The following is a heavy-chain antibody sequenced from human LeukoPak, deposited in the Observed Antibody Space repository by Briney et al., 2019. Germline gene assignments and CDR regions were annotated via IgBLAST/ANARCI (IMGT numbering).Heavy chain of an antibody. D-gene: IGHD6-19*01. J-gene: IGHJ4*02. CDR1: GGSISSGNYY. CDR2: IYPSGYT. Sequence: SQTLSLTCTVSGGSISSGNYYWSWIRQPAGRGLEWIGRIYPSGYTNYNPSLKSRVTISVDTSKNHFSLKLSSVTAADTAVYYCARDSPAVAGLFDYWGQGTLVTVSS. V-gene: IGHV4-61*02. CDR3: ARDSPAVAGLFDY.